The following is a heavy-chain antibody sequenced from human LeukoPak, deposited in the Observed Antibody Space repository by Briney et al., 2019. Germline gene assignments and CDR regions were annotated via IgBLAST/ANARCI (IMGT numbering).Heavy chain of an antibody. J-gene: IGHJ5*02. CDR3: ARDYIQHYDFWSGPPYNWFDP. CDR2: ISAYNGNT. Sequence: ASVKVSCKASGYTFTSYGISWVRQAPGQGLEWMGWISAYNGNTNYAQKLKGRVTMTTDTSTSTAYMELRSLRSDDTAVYYCARDYIQHYDFWSGPPYNWFDPWGQGTLVTVSS. CDR1: GYTFTSYG. D-gene: IGHD3-3*01. V-gene: IGHV1-18*01.